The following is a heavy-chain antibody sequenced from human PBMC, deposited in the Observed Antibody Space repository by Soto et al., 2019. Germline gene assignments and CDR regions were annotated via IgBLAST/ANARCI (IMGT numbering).Heavy chain of an antibody. Sequence: GESLKISCRGSGYSFAGYWGSWVRQMPGKGLEWMGRIDPSDSYTNYSPSFQGHVTISADTSTSTAYMELRSLRSDDTAMYYCARDHAGSGWFRFDQWGQGTLVTVSS. V-gene: IGHV5-10-1*01. CDR1: GYSFAGYW. D-gene: IGHD6-19*01. CDR3: ARDHAGSGWFRFDQ. J-gene: IGHJ4*02. CDR2: IDPSDSYT.